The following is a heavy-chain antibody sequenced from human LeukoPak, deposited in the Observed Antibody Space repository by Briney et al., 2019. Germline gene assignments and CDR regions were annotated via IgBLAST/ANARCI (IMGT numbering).Heavy chain of an antibody. CDR2: ITASGGNT. V-gene: IGHV3-23*01. CDR1: GFTFSSYG. J-gene: IGHJ4*02. CDR3: AKGNGYSYGRYYFDH. D-gene: IGHD5-18*01. Sequence: AGGSLRLSCAASGFTFSSYGMGWVRQAPGKGLEWVSAITASGGNTYYADSVKGRFTISRDNSKNTLYLQVNSLRAEDTAVYYCAKGNGYSYGRYYFDHWGQGTLVTVSS.